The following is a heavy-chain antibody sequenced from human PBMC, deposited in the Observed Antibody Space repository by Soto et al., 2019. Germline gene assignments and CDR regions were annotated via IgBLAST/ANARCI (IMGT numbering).Heavy chain of an antibody. CDR3: AHIQGPYAAFDP. Sequence: QITLKESGPALVKPTQTLTLTCTFSGFSLSTSGVGVGWFRQPPGKALEWLALIYLDDDKRYRPTLKSRVTITKDTSKHQVVLTMTNMDPVDTAAYYCAHIQGPYAAFDPWGQGTLVTVSS. CDR2: IYLDDDK. V-gene: IGHV2-5*02. J-gene: IGHJ5*02. CDR1: GFSLSTSGVG.